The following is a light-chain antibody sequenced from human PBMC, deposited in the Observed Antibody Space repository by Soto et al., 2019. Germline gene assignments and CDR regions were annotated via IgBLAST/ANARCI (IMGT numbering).Light chain of an antibody. CDR2: DVS. J-gene: IGLJ1*01. Sequence: LTQPRSVSGAPGQSVTISCAGTTSGVGAYNYVAWYQQHPGKAPKLMTYDVSKRPAGVPDRFTGSKAGNTACLTISGLQAEDEADYYGCSYADNYSYVFGTGTKVTVL. CDR3: CSYADNYSYV. CDR1: TSGVGAYNY. V-gene: IGLV2-11*01.